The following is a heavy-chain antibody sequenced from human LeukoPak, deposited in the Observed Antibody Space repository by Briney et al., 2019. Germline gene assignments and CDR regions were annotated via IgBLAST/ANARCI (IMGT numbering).Heavy chain of an antibody. J-gene: IGHJ4*02. CDR2: IYPGDSDT. Sequence: GESLKTSCKGSGYNFSNYWIGWVRQMPEKGLEWMGLIYPGDSDTRYSPSFQGQVTISADKSISTAYLQWSSLKASDTGMYYCARRLTSSEFFDSWGLGALVTVSS. CDR1: GYNFSNYW. V-gene: IGHV5-51*01. D-gene: IGHD2-2*01. CDR3: ARRLTSSEFFDS.